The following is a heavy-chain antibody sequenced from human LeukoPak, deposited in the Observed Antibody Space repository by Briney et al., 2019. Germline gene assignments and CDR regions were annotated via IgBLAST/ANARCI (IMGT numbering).Heavy chain of an antibody. CDR1: GYTFNNYG. J-gene: IGHJ6*02. V-gene: IGHV1-18*01. Sequence: ASVKVSYKASGYTFNNYGISWVRQAPGQGLEWMGWISADNGNTNYAQKVQGRVTMTTDTSTSTAYMELRSLRSDDTAVYYCARYCSSTSCRRYYYYNGMDVWGQGTTVTVSS. CDR2: ISADNGNT. CDR3: ARYCSSTSCRRYYYYNGMDV. D-gene: IGHD2-2*01.